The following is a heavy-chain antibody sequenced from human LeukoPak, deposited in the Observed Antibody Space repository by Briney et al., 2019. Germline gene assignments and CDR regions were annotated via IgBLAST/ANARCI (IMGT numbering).Heavy chain of an antibody. CDR3: ARESTALNYYYYYMDV. CDR2: IKQDGSEK. CDR1: GFTFSSYW. J-gene: IGHJ6*03. Sequence: PGGSLRLSCAASGFTFSSYWMSWVRQAPGKGLEWVANIKQDGSEKYYVDSVKGRFTISRDNAKNSLYLRMNSLRAEDTAVYYCARESTALNYYYYYMDVWGKGTTVTVSS. V-gene: IGHV3-7*01. D-gene: IGHD5-18*01.